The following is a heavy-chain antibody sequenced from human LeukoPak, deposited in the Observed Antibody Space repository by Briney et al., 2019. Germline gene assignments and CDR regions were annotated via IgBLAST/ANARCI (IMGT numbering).Heavy chain of an antibody. CDR2: ISSSSSYI. Sequence: GGSLRLSCAASGFTFSSYSMNWVRQAAGKGLEWVSSISSSSSYIYYADSVKGRFTISRDNAKNSLYLQMNSLRAEDTAVYYCARDHGIVVVVAATTLDYWGQGTLVTVSS. CDR1: GFTFSSYS. J-gene: IGHJ4*02. D-gene: IGHD2-15*01. CDR3: ARDHGIVVVVAATTLDY. V-gene: IGHV3-21*01.